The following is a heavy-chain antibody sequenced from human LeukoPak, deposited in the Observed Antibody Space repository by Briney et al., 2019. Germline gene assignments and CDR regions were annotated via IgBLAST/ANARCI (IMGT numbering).Heavy chain of an antibody. V-gene: IGHV4-59*12. CDR3: ARSGSYYFFVD. Sequence: PSETLSLTCTVSGGSISSYYWSWIRQPPGKGLEWIGYIYYSGSTNYNPSLKSRVTISVDTSKNQFSLRLSSVTAADTAVYYCARSGSYYFFVDWGQGTLVTVSS. D-gene: IGHD1-26*01. CDR1: GGSISSYY. J-gene: IGHJ4*02. CDR2: IYYSGST.